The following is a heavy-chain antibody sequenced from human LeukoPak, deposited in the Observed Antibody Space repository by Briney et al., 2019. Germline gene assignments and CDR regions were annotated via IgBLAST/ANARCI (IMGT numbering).Heavy chain of an antibody. V-gene: IGHV3-21*01. J-gene: IGHJ4*02. CDR1: GFTFSYYS. Sequence: PGGSLRLSCAASGFTFSYYSMNWVRQAPGKGLEWVSCISSSSTYIYYTDSVKGRFTISRDNAKNSLFQQINSLRAEDTAVYYCARGAYGDYPGYWGQGTLVTVSS. D-gene: IGHD4-17*01. CDR2: ISSSSTYI. CDR3: ARGAYGDYPGY.